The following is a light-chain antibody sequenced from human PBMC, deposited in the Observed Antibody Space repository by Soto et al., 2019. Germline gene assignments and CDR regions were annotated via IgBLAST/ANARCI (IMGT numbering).Light chain of an antibody. Sequence: EIVLTQSPATLSLSPGQRATLVCRASQNVNNYLAWYQQKPGQAPRLLIYDASNRATGIPARFSGSGSGTDFTLNISSLEPEDFAVYYCQQRNNWPAISFGQGTRLEIK. CDR3: QQRNNWPAIS. J-gene: IGKJ5*01. CDR1: QNVNNY. V-gene: IGKV3-11*01. CDR2: DAS.